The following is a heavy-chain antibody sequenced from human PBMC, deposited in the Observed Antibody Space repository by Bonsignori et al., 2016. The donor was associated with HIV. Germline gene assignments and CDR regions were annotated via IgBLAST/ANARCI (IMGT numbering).Heavy chain of an antibody. J-gene: IGHJ4*02. Sequence: VRQMPGKGLEWIGSIYHSGSTYYNPSLKSRVTISVDTSKNQFSLKLSSVTAADTAVYYCARTAESAALLDYWGQGTLVTVSS. V-gene: IGHV4-38-2*01. D-gene: IGHD6-25*01. CDR3: ARTAESAALLDY. CDR2: IYHSGST.